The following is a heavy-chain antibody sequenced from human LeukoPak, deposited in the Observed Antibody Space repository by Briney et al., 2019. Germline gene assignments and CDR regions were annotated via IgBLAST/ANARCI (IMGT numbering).Heavy chain of an antibody. CDR3: ARVIGGYSYGHLDY. D-gene: IGHD5-18*01. Sequence: SETLSLTCAVYGRSFSGYYWSWIRQPPGKGLEWIGEINHSGSTNYNPSLKSRVTISVDTSKNQFSLKLSSVTAADTAVYYCARVIGGYSYGHLDYWGQGTLVTVSS. V-gene: IGHV4-34*01. J-gene: IGHJ4*02. CDR1: GRSFSGYY. CDR2: INHSGST.